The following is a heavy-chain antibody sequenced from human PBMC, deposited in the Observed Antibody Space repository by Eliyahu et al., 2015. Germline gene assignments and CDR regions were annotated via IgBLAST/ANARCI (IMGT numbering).Heavy chain of an antibody. D-gene: IGHD6-13*01. CDR3: ARRGSSSWYIWFDP. J-gene: IGHJ5*02. CDR2: INHSGST. Sequence: QVQLQQWGAGLLKPSETLSLTCAVYGGSFSGYYWSWIRQPPGKGLEWIGEINHSGSTNYNPSLKSRVTISVDTSKNQFSLKLSSVTAADTAVYYCARRGSSSWYIWFDPWGQGTLVTVSS. V-gene: IGHV4-34*01. CDR1: GGSFSGYY.